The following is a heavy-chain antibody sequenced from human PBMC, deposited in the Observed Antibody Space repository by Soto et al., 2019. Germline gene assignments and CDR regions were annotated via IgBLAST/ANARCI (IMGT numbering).Heavy chain of an antibody. V-gene: IGHV4-59*01. CDR1: GGSISSYY. D-gene: IGHD3-22*01. Sequence: SETLSLTCTVSGGSISSYYWSWIRQPPGKGLEWIGYIYYSGSTNYNPSLKSRVTISVDTSKNQFSLKLSSVTAADTAVYYCARGGVDYDSSGYYTNFDYWGQGTLVTVSS. CDR2: IYYSGST. J-gene: IGHJ4*02. CDR3: ARGGVDYDSSGYYTNFDY.